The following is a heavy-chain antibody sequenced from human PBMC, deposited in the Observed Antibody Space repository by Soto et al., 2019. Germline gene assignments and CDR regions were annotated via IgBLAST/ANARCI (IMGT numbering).Heavy chain of an antibody. Sequence: GGSLRLSCAASGFTVSSKYMSWVRQAPGKGLEWVSVIYSGGSTYYADSVKGRFTISRDNSKNTLYLQMNSLRAEDTAVYYCGRDFQGEPYAFDIWGQGTMVTVSS. CDR1: GFTVSSKY. D-gene: IGHD2-21*01. V-gene: IGHV3-66*01. CDR3: GRDFQGEPYAFDI. J-gene: IGHJ3*02. CDR2: IYSGGST.